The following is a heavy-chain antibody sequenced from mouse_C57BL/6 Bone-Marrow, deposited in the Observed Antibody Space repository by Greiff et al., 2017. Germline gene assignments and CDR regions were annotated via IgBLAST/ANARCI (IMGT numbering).Heavy chain of an antibody. CDR2: IYPGDGDT. V-gene: IGHV1-82*01. J-gene: IGHJ2*01. CDR3: ARYGYLFDY. D-gene: IGHD2-2*01. CDR1: GYAFSSSW. Sequence: QVQLKESGPELVKPGASVKISCKASGYAFSSSWMNWVKQRPGKGLEWIGRIYPGDGDTNYNGKFKGKATLTADKTSSTAYMQLSSQTSEDSAVYFCARYGYLFDYWGQGTTLTVSS.